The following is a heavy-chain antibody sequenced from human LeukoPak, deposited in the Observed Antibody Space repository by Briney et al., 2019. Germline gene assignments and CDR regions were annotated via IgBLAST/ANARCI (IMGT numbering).Heavy chain of an antibody. CDR2: SHPSGGST. V-gene: IGHV1-46*01. D-gene: IGHD4-17*01. CDR3: ARYYGEGAFDY. Sequence: ASVKVSCKASGYTFTSYYMHWVRQAPGQGLEWMGISHPSGGSTSYAQKFQGRVTVTRDTSTSTVYMELSSLKSEDTAVYYCARYYGEGAFDYWGQGTQVTVSS. J-gene: IGHJ4*02. CDR1: GYTFTSYY.